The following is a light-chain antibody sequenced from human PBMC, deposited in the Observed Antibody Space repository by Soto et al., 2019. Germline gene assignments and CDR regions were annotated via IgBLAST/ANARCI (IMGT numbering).Light chain of an antibody. CDR2: GAS. V-gene: IGKV1-6*01. J-gene: IGKJ1*01. Sequence: QMTQSPSSLSASVGDRVTITCRASQAFNDDLGWYQQKPGKAPRLLVYGASSLQSGVPSRFSGSGSGRDFTLTISTLQPEDVGTYYCLQDYNYPRTFGQGTKVEI. CDR1: QAFNDD. CDR3: LQDYNYPRT.